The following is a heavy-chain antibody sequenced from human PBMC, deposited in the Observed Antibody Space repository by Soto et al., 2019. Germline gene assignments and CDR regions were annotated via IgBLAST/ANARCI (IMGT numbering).Heavy chain of an antibody. Sequence: QITLKESGPTLVKPTQTLTLTCTFSGFSLSTSGVGVGWIRQPPGKALEWLAVIYWADSKHYSPSLESRLTITNDTSKHQVVLTMTNMDPVDTATYYCAHKGYSDYTIVYWGQGTLVTVSS. CDR2: IYWADSK. V-gene: IGHV2-5*02. CDR1: GFSLSTSGVG. CDR3: AHKGYSDYTIVY. D-gene: IGHD4-17*01. J-gene: IGHJ4*02.